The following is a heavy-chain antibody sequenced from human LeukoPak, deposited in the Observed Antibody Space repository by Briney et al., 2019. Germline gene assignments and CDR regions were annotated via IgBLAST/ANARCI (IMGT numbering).Heavy chain of an antibody. J-gene: IGHJ4*02. D-gene: IGHD2-2*02. CDR2: IYYTGNT. CDR3: ARERSYCSSPSCYMGKYYLDY. Sequence: PSETLSLTCTVSSGSISSHYWSWIRQPPGKGLEWIGYIYYTGNTNYNASLKSRVTISVDRSKNQFSLRLSSVAAADTAVYYCARERSYCSSPSCYMGKYYLDYWGQGTLVTVSS. V-gene: IGHV4-59*11. CDR1: SGSISSHY.